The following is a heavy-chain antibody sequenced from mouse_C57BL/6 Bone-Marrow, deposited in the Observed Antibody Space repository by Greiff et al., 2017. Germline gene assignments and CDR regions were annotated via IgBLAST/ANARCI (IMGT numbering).Heavy chain of an antibody. Sequence: VQLQQSGPELVKPGASVKISCKASGYTFTDYYMNWVKQSHGKSLEWIGDINPNTGGTSYNQQFKGKATLTVDKSSSTSYMELRSLTSEDSAVYYWARDYYGSSDYWGQGTTLTVSS. V-gene: IGHV1-26*01. D-gene: IGHD1-1*01. CDR2: INPNTGGT. J-gene: IGHJ2*01. CDR1: GYTFTDYY. CDR3: ARDYYGSSDY.